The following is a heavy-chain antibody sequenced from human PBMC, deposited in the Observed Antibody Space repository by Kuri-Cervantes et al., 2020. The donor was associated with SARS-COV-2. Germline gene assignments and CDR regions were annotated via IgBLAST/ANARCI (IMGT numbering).Heavy chain of an antibody. CDR3: ADRGYCSSTSCYTFDY. D-gene: IGHD2-2*02. CDR1: GFTFTSSA. V-gene: IGHV1-58*02. Sequence: SVKVSCKASGFTFTSSAMQWVRQARGQRLEWIGWIVVGSGNTNYAQKFQERVTITRDMSTSTAYMELSSLRSEDTAVYYCADRGYCSSTSCYTFDYWGQGTLVTVSS. CDR2: IVVGSGNT. J-gene: IGHJ4*02.